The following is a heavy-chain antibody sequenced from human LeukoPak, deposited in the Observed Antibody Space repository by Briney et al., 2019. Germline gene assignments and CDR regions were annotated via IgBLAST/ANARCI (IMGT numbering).Heavy chain of an antibody. Sequence: PSETLSLTCTVSGGSISSYYWSWIRQPPGKGLEWIGYIYYSGSTNYNPSLKSRVTISVDTSKNQFSLKLSSVTAADTAVYYCARVGPYDSSGYYYPLGAFDIWGRGTMVTVSS. J-gene: IGHJ3*02. CDR2: IYYSGST. D-gene: IGHD3-22*01. CDR1: GGSISSYY. CDR3: ARVGPYDSSGYYYPLGAFDI. V-gene: IGHV4-59*01.